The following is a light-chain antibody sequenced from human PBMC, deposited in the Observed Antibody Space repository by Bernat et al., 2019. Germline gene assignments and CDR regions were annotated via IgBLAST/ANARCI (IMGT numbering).Light chain of an antibody. CDR2: EVT. V-gene: IGLV2-8*01. Sequence: QSALTQPPSASGSPGQSVTISCTGTSSDVGGYNYVSWYQQHPGKAPKLMIYEVTKRPSGVPDPFSGSKSGNTASLTVSGLQAEDEADYYCSSYAGRSNLYDFGPGTQVTVL. CDR3: SSYAGRSNLYD. J-gene: IGLJ1*01. CDR1: SSDVGGYNY.